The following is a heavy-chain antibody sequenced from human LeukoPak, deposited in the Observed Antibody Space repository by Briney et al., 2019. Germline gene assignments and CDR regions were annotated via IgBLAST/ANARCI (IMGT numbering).Heavy chain of an antibody. CDR1: GITLSNYG. V-gene: IGHV3-23*01. CDR2: IGGSGGRT. J-gene: IGHJ4*02. Sequence: GGSLRLSCAVSGITLSNYGMSWVRQAPGKGLEWVAGIGGSGGRTNYADSVKGRFTISRDNPKNILYLQMNSLRAEDTAVYFCAKRGVVIRVILVGFHKEAYYFDSWGQGALVIVSS. D-gene: IGHD3-22*01. CDR3: AKRGVVIRVILVGFHKEAYYFDS.